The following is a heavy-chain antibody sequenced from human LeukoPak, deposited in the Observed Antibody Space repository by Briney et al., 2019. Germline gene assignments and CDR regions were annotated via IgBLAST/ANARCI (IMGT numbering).Heavy chain of an antibody. CDR3: AGGGGYLIDY. V-gene: IGHV3-7*01. J-gene: IGHJ4*02. D-gene: IGHD3-22*01. CDR2: IKSDGTEE. CDR1: GFTVSSYW. Sequence: GGSLRLSCTASGFTVSSYWMNWVRQVPGKELEWGAIIKSDGTEEHYLDSVKGGFTISRDNANNLLFLQMNNLRAEDTAVYYCAGGGGYLIDYWGQGTLVTVSS.